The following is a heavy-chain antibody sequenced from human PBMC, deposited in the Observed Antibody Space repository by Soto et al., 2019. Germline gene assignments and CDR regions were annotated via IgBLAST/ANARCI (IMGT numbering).Heavy chain of an antibody. CDR3: ARGIGYCSSINCYSSRRLRFDS. Sequence: SETLSLTCAVYGGSFSGYYWTWIRQSPEKGLEWIGEVNHIATTYYNPSLKTRVTISVHTPKNQFSLKMSSVTAADTAVYYCARGIGYCSSINCYSSRRLRFDSWGQGTLVTVSS. V-gene: IGHV4-34*01. CDR2: VNHIATT. D-gene: IGHD2-2*01. CDR1: GGSFSGYY. J-gene: IGHJ4*02.